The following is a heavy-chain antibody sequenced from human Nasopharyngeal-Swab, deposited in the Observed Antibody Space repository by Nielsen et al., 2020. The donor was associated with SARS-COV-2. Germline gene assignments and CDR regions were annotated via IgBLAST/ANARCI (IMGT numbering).Heavy chain of an antibody. Sequence: GGSLRLSCAASGFTVSSNYMSWVRQAPGKGLEWVSVIYSGGSTYYADSVKGRITISRDNSKNTLDLQMNSLRAEDTAMYYCAKDRDSGDDSGEYYHYYGMDVWGQGTSVTVS. V-gene: IGHV3-53*01. CDR3: AKDRDSGDDSGEYYHYYGMDV. J-gene: IGHJ6*02. D-gene: IGHD5-12*01. CDR2: IYSGGST. CDR1: GFTVSSNY.